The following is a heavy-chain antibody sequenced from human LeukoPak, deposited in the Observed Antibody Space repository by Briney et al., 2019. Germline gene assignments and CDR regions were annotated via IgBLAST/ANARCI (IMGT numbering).Heavy chain of an antibody. CDR2: FDPEDGGT. Sequence: GFDPEDGGTVFAQKFQGRVTMSEDTSTDTAYMTMSSLTFEDTAIYYCAIGLVGASGYFDYWGHGTLVTVSS. D-gene: IGHD1-26*01. V-gene: IGHV1-24*01. CDR3: AIGLVGASGYFDY. J-gene: IGHJ4*01.